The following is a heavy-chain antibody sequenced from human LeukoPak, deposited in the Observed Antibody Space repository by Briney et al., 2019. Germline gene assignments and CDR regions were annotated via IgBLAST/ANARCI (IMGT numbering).Heavy chain of an antibody. CDR3: ARDRGSSWYGDAFDI. V-gene: IGHV1-18*01. Sequence: GASVTVSCKASGYTFTSYGISWVRQAPGQGLEWMGWISAYNGNTNYAQKLQGRVTMTTDTSTSTAYMELRSLRSDDTAVYYCARDRGSSWYGDAFDIWGQGTMVTVSS. J-gene: IGHJ3*02. D-gene: IGHD6-13*01. CDR1: GYTFTSYG. CDR2: ISAYNGNT.